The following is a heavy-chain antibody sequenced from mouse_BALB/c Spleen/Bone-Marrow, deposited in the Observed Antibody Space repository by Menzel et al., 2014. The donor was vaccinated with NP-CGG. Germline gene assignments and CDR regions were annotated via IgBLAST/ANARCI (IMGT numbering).Heavy chain of an antibody. CDR2: ISSGGSM. D-gene: IGHD1-1*01. V-gene: IGHV5-6-5*01. J-gene: IGHJ2*01. Sequence: EVMLVESGGGLVQPGGSLKLSCAASGFTFSSFVLSWVRQTPEKRLEWVASISSGGSMYYSDSVKGRFIISRDNARNILYLQMSSLRSEDTAMYYCARDYYGSSHFDYWGQGSTLTVSS. CDR1: GFTFSSFV. CDR3: ARDYYGSSHFDY.